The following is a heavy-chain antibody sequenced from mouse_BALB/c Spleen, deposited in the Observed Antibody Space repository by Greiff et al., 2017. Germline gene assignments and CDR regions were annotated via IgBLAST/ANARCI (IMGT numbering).Heavy chain of an antibody. J-gene: IGHJ1*01. D-gene: IGHD1-1*01. CDR3: ARDRGAYGRWYFDV. CDR2: INSNGGST. CDR1: GFTFSSYY. V-gene: IGHV5-6-2*01. Sequence: EVQGVESGGGLVKLGGSLKLSCAASGFTFSSYYMSWVRQTPEKRLELVAAINSNGGSTYYPDTVKGRFTISRDNAKNTLYLQMSSLRSEDTAMYYCARDRGAYGRWYFDVWGAGTTVTVSS.